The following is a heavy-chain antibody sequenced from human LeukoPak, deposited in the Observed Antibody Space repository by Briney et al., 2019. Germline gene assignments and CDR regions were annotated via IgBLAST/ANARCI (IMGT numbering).Heavy chain of an antibody. CDR1: GFTVSSNY. J-gene: IGHJ6*02. D-gene: IGHD4-17*01. V-gene: IGHV3-66*01. CDR2: IYSGGST. CDR3: AGVTTYYGMDV. Sequence: GGSLRLSVSASGFTVSSNYMSWVRQAPGKGLEWVSVIYSGGSTYYADSVKGRFTISRDNSKNTLHLQMNSLRAEDTAVYYCAGVTTYYGMDVWGQGTTVTVSS.